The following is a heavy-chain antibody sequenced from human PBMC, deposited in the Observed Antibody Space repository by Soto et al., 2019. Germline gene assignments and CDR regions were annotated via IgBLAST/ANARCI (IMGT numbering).Heavy chain of an antibody. CDR3: AKDYGDIDY. CDR1: GFTFSSYA. Sequence: GRSLRLSCAAAGFTFSSYAMSWVRQAPGKGLEWVSAISGSGGSTYYADSVKGRFTISRDNSKNTLYLQMNSLRAEDMAVYYCAKDYGDIDYWGQGTLVTVSS. J-gene: IGHJ4*02. CDR2: ISGSGGST. V-gene: IGHV3-23*01. D-gene: IGHD4-17*01.